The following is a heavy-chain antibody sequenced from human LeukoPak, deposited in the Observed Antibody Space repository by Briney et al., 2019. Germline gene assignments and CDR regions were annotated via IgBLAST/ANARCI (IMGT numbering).Heavy chain of an antibody. D-gene: IGHD4-17*01. CDR1: GGSFSGYY. Sequence: SETLSLTCAVYGGSFSGYYWSWIRQPPGKGLGWIGEINHSGSTNYNPSLKSRVTISVDTSKNQFSLKLSSVTAADTAVYYCARVSGDYFDWEVDYWGQGTLVTVSS. CDR2: INHSGST. CDR3: ARVSGDYFDWEVDY. V-gene: IGHV4-34*01. J-gene: IGHJ4*02.